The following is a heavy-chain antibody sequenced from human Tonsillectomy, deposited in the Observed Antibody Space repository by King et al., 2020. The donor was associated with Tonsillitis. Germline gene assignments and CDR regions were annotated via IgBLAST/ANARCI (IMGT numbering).Heavy chain of an antibody. J-gene: IGHJ4*02. Sequence: VQLVESGGGVVQPGRSLRVSCAASGFTFSSYAMHWVRQAPGKGLEWVAVMSYNGSKAYFADSVKGRFNISRDNSKKTLDLQMNSLRTEDTAVYYCVRVKAAPGTCFASWGQGILVTVSS. D-gene: IGHD6-13*01. V-gene: IGHV3-30*04. CDR1: GFTFSSYA. CDR2: MSYNGSKA. CDR3: VRVKAAPGTCFAS.